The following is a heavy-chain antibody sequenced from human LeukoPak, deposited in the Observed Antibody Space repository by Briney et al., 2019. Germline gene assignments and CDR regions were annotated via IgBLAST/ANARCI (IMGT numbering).Heavy chain of an antibody. V-gene: IGHV1-24*01. J-gene: IGHJ4*02. CDR2: FDPEDGET. CDR3: AKPGGSSRDFVY. CDR1: GYTFTELS. D-gene: IGHD6-13*01. Sequence: ASVKVSCKVSGYTFTELSMHWVRQAPGQGLEWMGGFDPEDGETNYAQKFQGRVTMTKDTSTNTAYMELSSLRSEDTAVYYCAKPGGSSRDFVYWGEGTLVTVSS.